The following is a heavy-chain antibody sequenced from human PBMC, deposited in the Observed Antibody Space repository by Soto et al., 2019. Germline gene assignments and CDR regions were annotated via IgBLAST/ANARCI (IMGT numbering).Heavy chain of an antibody. CDR3: ARGGQWMVHGIDN. J-gene: IGHJ4*02. CDR1: GYTFASYD. Sequence: QVQLVQSGAEVRKPGASVKVSCKASGYTFASYDINWVRQATGQGLEWMGWVNPNSGNTGYAQNSQGRVTMTRNTSISTAYMELRSLRSEDTAVYYCARGGQWMVHGIDNWGQGTLVTVSS. V-gene: IGHV1-8*01. D-gene: IGHD6-19*01. CDR2: VNPNSGNT.